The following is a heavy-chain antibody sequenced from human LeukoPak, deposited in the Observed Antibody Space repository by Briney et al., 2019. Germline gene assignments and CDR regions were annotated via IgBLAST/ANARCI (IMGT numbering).Heavy chain of an antibody. V-gene: IGHV5-10-1*01. Sequence: RRGESLKISCKGSGYSFTSYWIGWVRQMPGKGLEWMGRIDPSDSYTNYSPSFQGHVTISADKSISTAYLQWSSVKASDTAMYYCARHSFLVDGLDYWGQGTLVTVSS. CDR2: IDPSDSYT. J-gene: IGHJ4*02. D-gene: IGHD5-24*01. CDR1: GYSFTSYW. CDR3: ARHSFLVDGLDY.